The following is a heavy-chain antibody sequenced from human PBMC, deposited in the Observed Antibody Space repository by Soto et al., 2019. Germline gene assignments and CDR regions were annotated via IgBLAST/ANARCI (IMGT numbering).Heavy chain of an antibody. CDR2: ISSSGSTI. CDR1: GFTFSDYY. J-gene: IGHJ1*01. D-gene: IGHD6-19*01. Sequence: GGSLRLSCAASGFTFSDYYMSWIRQAPGKGLEWVPYISSSGSTIYYADSVKGRFTISRDNAKNSLYLQMNSLRAEDTAVYYCARAMSIAVAGGYFQHWGQGTLVTVSS. V-gene: IGHV3-11*01. CDR3: ARAMSIAVAGGYFQH.